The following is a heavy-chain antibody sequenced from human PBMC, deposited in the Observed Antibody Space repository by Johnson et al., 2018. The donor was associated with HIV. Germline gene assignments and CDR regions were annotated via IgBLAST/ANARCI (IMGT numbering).Heavy chain of an antibody. CDR3: TTPGDRWYTLVGEAAFDI. J-gene: IGHJ3*02. D-gene: IGHD2-15*01. Sequence: VQLVESGGGVVQPGGSLRLSCVASGFTFTNAWMSWVRQAPGKGLEWVGRIKSVSDDETKDYGSPVKGRFTISRDDSSNTLYLQMNGLKTEDTAVYYCTTPGDRWYTLVGEAAFDIWGQG. V-gene: IGHV3-15*01. CDR2: IKSVSDDETK. CDR1: GFTFTNAW.